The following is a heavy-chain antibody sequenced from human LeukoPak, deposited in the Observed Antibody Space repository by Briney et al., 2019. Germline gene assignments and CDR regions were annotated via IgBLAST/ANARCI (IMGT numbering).Heavy chain of an antibody. CDR1: GFTFSSYG. Sequence: GGSLRLSCAEPGFTFSSYGMHWVRQAPGKGLEWVAFLRYDGTSKYYVDSVMGRFTISRDNSKNTLYLQMNSLRAEDTAVYYCAKLLMAMVRGVDIDCWGQGTLVTVSS. CDR3: AKLLMAMVRGVDIDC. V-gene: IGHV3-30*02. CDR2: LRYDGTSK. J-gene: IGHJ4*02. D-gene: IGHD3-10*01.